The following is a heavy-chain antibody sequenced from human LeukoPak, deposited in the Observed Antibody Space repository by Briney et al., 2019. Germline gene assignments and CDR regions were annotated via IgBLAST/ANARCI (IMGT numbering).Heavy chain of an antibody. CDR1: GFTFSSYS. Sequence: GGSLRLSCAASGFTFSSYSMNWVRQAPGKGLEWVSYISSSSSTIYYADSVKGRFTISRDNSKNTLYLQMNSLRAEDTAVYYCAKSNHSIAAAEWDYWGQGTLVTVSS. CDR3: AKSNHSIAAAEWDY. D-gene: IGHD6-13*01. J-gene: IGHJ4*02. V-gene: IGHV3-48*01. CDR2: ISSSSSTI.